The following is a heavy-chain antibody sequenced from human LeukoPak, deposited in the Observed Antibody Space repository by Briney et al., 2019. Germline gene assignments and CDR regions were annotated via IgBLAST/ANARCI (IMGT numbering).Heavy chain of an antibody. D-gene: IGHD3-9*01. CDR1: GGTFSSYA. CDR3: ARDAGKTQNHYDILTGYYSTDYCYYMDV. V-gene: IGHV1-69*13. CDR2: IIPIFGTA. Sequence: SVKVSCKASGGTFSSYAISWVRQAPGQGLEWMGGIIPIFGTANYAQKFQGRVTITADESTSTAYMELSSLRSEDTAVYYCARDAGKTQNHYDILTGYYSTDYCYYMDVWGKGTTVTISS. J-gene: IGHJ6*03.